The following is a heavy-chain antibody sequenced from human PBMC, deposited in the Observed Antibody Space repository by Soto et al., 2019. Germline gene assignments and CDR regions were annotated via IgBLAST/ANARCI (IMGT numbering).Heavy chain of an antibody. CDR2: ISSSSSTV. CDR1: EFTFSSYT. J-gene: IGHJ6*02. Sequence: EVQLVESGGGLVQPGGSLRLSCAASEFTFSSYTMNWVRQAPGKGLEWVSYISSSSSTVYYADSVKGRFTISRDSAKNSLYLQMNSLRDEDTAVYYSARGDYGMDVWGQGTTVTVSS. CDR3: ARGDYGMDV. V-gene: IGHV3-48*02.